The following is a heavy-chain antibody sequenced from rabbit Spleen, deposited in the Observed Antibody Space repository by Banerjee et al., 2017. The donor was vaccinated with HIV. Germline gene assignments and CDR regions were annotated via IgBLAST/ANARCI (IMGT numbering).Heavy chain of an antibody. V-gene: IGHV1S45*01. CDR2: IGIRTGNA. Sequence: QEQLVESGGGLVKPGASLTLTCTASGFSFSSGYVMCWVRQAPGKGLEWIACIGIRTGNAYYASWAKGLFTISKTSSTTVTLKMTSLTAADTATYFGARGAETIVWGFGWWGPGTLVTVS. CDR1: GFSFSSGYV. D-gene: IGHD3-1*01. J-gene: IGHJ4*01. CDR3: ARGAETIVWGFGW.